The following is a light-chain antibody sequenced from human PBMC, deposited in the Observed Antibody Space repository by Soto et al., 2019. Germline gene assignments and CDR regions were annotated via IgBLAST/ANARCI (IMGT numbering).Light chain of an antibody. V-gene: IGLV2-14*01. CDR2: DVS. J-gene: IGLJ2*01. Sequence: QSALTQPASVSGSPGQSITISCTGTSSDVGGYNYVSWYQQHPGKAPKLMICDVSNRPSGVSSRFSGSKSGNTASLSISGLQPEDEADYYCSSYTISSTVVFGGGTKLTVL. CDR3: SSYTISSTVV. CDR1: SSDVGGYNY.